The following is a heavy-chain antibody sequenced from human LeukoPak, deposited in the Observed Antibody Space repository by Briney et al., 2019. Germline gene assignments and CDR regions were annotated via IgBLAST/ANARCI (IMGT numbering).Heavy chain of an antibody. J-gene: IGHJ4*02. CDR1: GXPFNNYC. Sequence: LGESLKISCKGSGXPFNNYCIGWVRQMPGKGLEWMGTIYPDDSDVRYSPSFQGQVTMSADKSITTAYLQWSSLKASDTALYYCAKLTTGWSFDFWGQGTLVTASS. D-gene: IGHD6-19*01. CDR2: IYPDDSDV. V-gene: IGHV5-51*01. CDR3: AKLTTGWSFDF.